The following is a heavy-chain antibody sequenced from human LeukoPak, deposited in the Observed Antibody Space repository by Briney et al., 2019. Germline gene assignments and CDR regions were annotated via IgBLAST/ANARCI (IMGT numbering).Heavy chain of an antibody. J-gene: IGHJ5*02. CDR2: VNHSGST. V-gene: IGHV4-34*01. CDR1: GGSFSGYY. D-gene: IGHD3-9*01. Sequence: SETLSLTCAVYGGSFSGYYWSWIRQPPGKGLEWIGEVNHSGSTNYNPSLKSRVTISVDTSKNQFSPKLSSVTAADTAVYYCARAHYDILTGYPREYNWFDPWGQGTLVTVSS. CDR3: ARAHYDILTGYPREYNWFDP.